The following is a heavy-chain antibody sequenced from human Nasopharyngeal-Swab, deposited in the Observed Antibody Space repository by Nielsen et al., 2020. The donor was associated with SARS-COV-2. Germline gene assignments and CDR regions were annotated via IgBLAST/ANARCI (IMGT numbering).Heavy chain of an antibody. CDR2: IWYDGSNK. J-gene: IGHJ4*02. Sequence: RQAPGKGLERVGVIWYDGSNKYYADSVKGRFTISRDNSKNTLYLQMNSLRAEDTAVYYCAREQMITFGGVIVTGYFDYWGQGTLVTVSS. V-gene: IGHV3-33*01. CDR3: AREQMITFGGVIVTGYFDY. D-gene: IGHD3-16*02.